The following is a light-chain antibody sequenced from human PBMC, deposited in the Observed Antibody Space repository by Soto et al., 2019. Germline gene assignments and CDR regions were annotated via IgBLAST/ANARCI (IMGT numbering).Light chain of an antibody. CDR3: AAWDDSLRGWV. Sequence: QTVVSQPPSASGTPGQRVTISCSGRSSNIGSTTVNWYQHLPGTAPKLLIYRDSQRPSGVPDRFSGSKSGTSASLAISGLRSEDEADYYCAAWDDSLRGWVFGGGTKVTVL. CDR1: SSNIGSTT. CDR2: RDS. J-gene: IGLJ3*02. V-gene: IGLV1-47*01.